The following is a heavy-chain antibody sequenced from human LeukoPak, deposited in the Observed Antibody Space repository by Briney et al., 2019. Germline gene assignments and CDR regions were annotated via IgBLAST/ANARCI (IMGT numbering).Heavy chain of an antibody. D-gene: IGHD2-2*03. CDR3: ARVASIEWIRSWFDP. Sequence: GGSLRLSCAASGLTFSNYSMNWVRQAPGKGLEWVSSISSSGSYIYYAGSVKGRFTISRDNAKNSLYLQMNSLRAEDTALYYCARVASIEWIRSWFDPWGQGTLVTVSS. CDR2: ISSSGSYI. V-gene: IGHV3-21*04. J-gene: IGHJ5*02. CDR1: GLTFSNYS.